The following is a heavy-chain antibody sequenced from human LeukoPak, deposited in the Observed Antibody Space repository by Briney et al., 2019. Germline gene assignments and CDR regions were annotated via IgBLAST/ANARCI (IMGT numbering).Heavy chain of an antibody. CDR2: IRSKANSYAT. V-gene: IGHV3-73*01. J-gene: IGHJ3*02. D-gene: IGHD2-8*01. Sequence: GGSLRLSCAASGFTFSGSAMHWVRQASGKGLEWVGRIRSKANSYATAYAASVKGRFTISRDNAKNSLYLQMNSLRAEDTAVYYCARAAYCTNGVCYDAFDXXXQGXMVTV. CDR3: ARAAYCTNGVCYDAFDX. CDR1: GFTFSGSA.